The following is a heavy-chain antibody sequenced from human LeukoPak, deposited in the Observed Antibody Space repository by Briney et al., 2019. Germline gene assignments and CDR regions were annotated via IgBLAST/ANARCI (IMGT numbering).Heavy chain of an antibody. CDR3: ARSLPYGTTWYGRSDF. V-gene: IGHV3-7*03. Sequence: GGSLRLSCAASGFPFNAYWMTWVRQAPGKGLEWVANIRQDGDTKYYVDSVKGRFTISRDNAMNSLYLQMNSLRAEDTAIYYCARSLPYGTTWYGRSDFWGQGTQVTVSS. J-gene: IGHJ4*02. D-gene: IGHD6-13*01. CDR1: GFPFNAYW. CDR2: IRQDGDTK.